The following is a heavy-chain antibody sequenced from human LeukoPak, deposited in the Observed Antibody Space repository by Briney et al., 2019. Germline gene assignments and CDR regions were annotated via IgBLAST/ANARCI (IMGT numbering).Heavy chain of an antibody. Sequence: GGSLRLSCAASGFTFSSCAMSWVRQAPGKGLEWVSAISGSGGSTYYADSVKGRFTISRDNSKNTLFLQMNNLRDEDTAVYYCVTLGDSGSSRYLMWVPWGQGTPVTVSS. CDR3: VTLGDSGSSRYLMWVP. CDR1: GFTFSSCA. CDR2: ISGSGGST. V-gene: IGHV3-23*01. J-gene: IGHJ5*02. D-gene: IGHD3-10*01.